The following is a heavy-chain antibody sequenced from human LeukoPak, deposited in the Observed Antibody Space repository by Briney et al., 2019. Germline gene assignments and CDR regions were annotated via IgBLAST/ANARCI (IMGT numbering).Heavy chain of an antibody. CDR1: GFTFSSYT. V-gene: IGHV3-23*01. CDR3: AKSRSGWYIFDY. D-gene: IGHD6-19*01. Sequence: GGSLRLSCAASGFTFSSYTMSWVRQAPRKGLEWVSAISGSDSGGSGATNYADSVKGRFIISRDNSKNILSLQMSSLRAEDTAVYYCAKSRSGWYIFDYWGLGTLVTVSS. J-gene: IGHJ4*02. CDR2: ISGSDSGGSGAT.